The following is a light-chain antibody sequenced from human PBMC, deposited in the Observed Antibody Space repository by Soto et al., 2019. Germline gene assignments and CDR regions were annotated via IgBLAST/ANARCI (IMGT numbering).Light chain of an antibody. CDR3: DSYTRSRAYV. J-gene: IGLJ1*01. CDR1: SSDVGGYNY. Sequence: QSVLTQPASVSGSPGQSITISCTGTSSDVGGYNYVSWYQQQSGKAPKLIIHEVSNRPSGVSNRFSGSKSGNTASLTISGLQAEDEADYYCDSYTRSRAYVFGIGTKVTV. V-gene: IGLV2-14*01. CDR2: EVS.